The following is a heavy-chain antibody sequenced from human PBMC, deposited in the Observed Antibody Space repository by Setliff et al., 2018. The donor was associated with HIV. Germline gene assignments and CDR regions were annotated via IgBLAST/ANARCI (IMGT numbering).Heavy chain of an antibody. V-gene: IGHV4-59*01. CDR1: GDPIRYYY. D-gene: IGHD5-12*01. Sequence: PSETLSLTCTVSGDPIRYYYWSWIRQSPGKGLEWIGYIYFSGTTNYNPSLKSRVTISVDTSKNQFSLKVNSLTAADTAIYYCAGCGGYDFADSSFDFWGQGTLVTVSS. J-gene: IGHJ4*02. CDR3: AGCGGYDFADSSFDF. CDR2: IYFSGTT.